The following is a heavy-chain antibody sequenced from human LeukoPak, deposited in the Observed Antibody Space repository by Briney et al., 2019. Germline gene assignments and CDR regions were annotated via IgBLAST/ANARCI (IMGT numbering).Heavy chain of an antibody. J-gene: IGHJ4*02. Sequence: ASVKVSCKASGYTFTGYYMHWVRQAPGQGLEWMGWINPNNGGTKYAHKFQGGVTMSTDTSISTAYMELSRLRSDDTAFYYCARGGYSGYETIDYWGQGTPVTVSS. CDR2: INPNNGGT. D-gene: IGHD5-12*01. CDR3: ARGGYSGYETIDY. CDR1: GYTFTGYY. V-gene: IGHV1-2*02.